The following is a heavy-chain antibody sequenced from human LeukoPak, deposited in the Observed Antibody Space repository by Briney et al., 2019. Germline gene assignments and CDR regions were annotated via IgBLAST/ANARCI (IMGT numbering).Heavy chain of an antibody. V-gene: IGHV5-51*03. J-gene: IGHJ4*02. CDR1: GYGFAIYW. CDR2: IYPGDSDT. Sequence: GASLKISCKGSGYGFAIYWIAWGRRMPGKGLGGMGIIYPGDSDTTYSPSFQGQVTISADKSISTAYLQWSSLKASDTAMYYCARYYAPQYYFDYWGQGTLVTVSS. CDR3: ARYYAPQYYFDY. D-gene: IGHD2-2*01.